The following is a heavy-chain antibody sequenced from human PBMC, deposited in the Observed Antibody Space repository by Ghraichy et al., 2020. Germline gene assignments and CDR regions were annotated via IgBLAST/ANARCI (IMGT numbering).Heavy chain of an antibody. D-gene: IGHD1-26*01. CDR2: MNPNSGNT. CDR1: GYTFTSYD. Sequence: ASVKVSCKASGYTFTSYDINWVRQATGQGLEWMGWMNPNSGNTGYAQKFQGRVTMTRNTSISTAYMELSSLRSEDTAVYYCARGSLIVGAPAYWGQGTLVTVSS. J-gene: IGHJ4*02. V-gene: IGHV1-8*02. CDR3: ARGSLIVGAPAY.